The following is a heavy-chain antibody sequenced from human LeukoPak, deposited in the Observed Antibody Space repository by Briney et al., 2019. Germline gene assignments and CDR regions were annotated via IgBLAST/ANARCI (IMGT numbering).Heavy chain of an antibody. V-gene: IGHV3-23*01. CDR1: GFTFSSYG. D-gene: IGHD6-19*01. CDR2: VSESGGST. J-gene: IGHJ6*02. CDR3: AKTISGWYGYGMDV. Sequence: GGSLRLSCAASGFTFSSYGMSWVRQAPGKGLEWVSGVSESGGSTYYTDSVKGRFTISRDNSRNTLYLQMNRLRAEDTAVYYCAKTISGWYGYGMDVWGQGTTVTVSS.